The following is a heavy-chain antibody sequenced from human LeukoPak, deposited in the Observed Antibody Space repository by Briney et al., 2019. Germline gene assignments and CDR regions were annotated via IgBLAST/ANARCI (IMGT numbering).Heavy chain of an antibody. CDR1: GGTFSSYA. CDR3: ARGAGYYYDSGGYYYRFDP. CDR2: IIPILGIA. J-gene: IGHJ5*02. V-gene: IGHV1-69*04. Sequence: GASVKVSCKASGGTFSSYAISWVRQAPGQGLEWMGRIIPILGIANYAQKFQGRVTITADKSTSTAYMELSSLRSEDTAVYYCARGAGYYYDSGGYYYRFDPWGQGTLVTVSS. D-gene: IGHD3-22*01.